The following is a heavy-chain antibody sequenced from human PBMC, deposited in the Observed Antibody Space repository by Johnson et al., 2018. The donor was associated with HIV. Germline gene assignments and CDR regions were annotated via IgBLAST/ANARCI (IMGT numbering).Heavy chain of an antibody. CDR1: GFSISNYG. CDR3: AKVIGEPGI. Sequence: QVQLVESGGGVVQPGESLRLSCAASGFSISNYGVHWVRQAPGKGLEWVAFIQNDGTNKYYADFVKGRFTISRDNSRNTVYLEMRNLRTEETAVYYCAKVIGEPGIWGQGTMVTVSS. J-gene: IGHJ3*02. V-gene: IGHV3-30*02. CDR2: IQNDGTNK. D-gene: IGHD1-26*01.